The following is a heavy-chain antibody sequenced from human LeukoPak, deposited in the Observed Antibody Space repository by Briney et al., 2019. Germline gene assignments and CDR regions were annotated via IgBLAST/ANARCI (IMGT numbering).Heavy chain of an antibody. CDR3: ARDLSGSYYPYFDY. V-gene: IGHV4-59*01. CDR1: GGSISSYY. J-gene: IGHJ4*02. CDR2: IYYSGST. D-gene: IGHD1-26*01. Sequence: KTSETLSLTCTVSGGSISSYYWSWIRQPPGKGLEWIGYIYYSGSTNYNPSLKSRVTISVDTSKNQFSLKLSSVTAADTAVYYCARDLSGSYYPYFDYWGQGTLVTVSS.